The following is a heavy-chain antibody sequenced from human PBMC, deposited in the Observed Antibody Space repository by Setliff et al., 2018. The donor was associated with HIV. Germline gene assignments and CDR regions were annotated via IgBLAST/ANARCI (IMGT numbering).Heavy chain of an antibody. CDR1: EVIVSNNY. D-gene: IGHD6-19*01. V-gene: IGHV3-53*01. Sequence: QPGGSLRLSCAVSEVIVSNNYMSWVRQAPGKGLEWVSVIYSGGSTDHADSVEGRFTISRDTSTNTLYLQMHSLRADDTAVYYCAKGSGFHDYWGQGTRVTVSS. CDR2: IYSGGST. CDR3: AKGSGFHDY. J-gene: IGHJ4*02.